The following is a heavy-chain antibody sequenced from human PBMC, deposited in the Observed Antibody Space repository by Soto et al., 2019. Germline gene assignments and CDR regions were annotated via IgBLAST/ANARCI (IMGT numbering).Heavy chain of an antibody. CDR1: NFSITSGFY. CDR2: IFHTGST. CDR3: ARDGLRYFESYGYYSGPPLDY. V-gene: IGHV4-38-2*02. Sequence: PSATPSLTCAVSNFSITSGFYWGWLRQTPGKGLEWIGSIFHTGSTYYQPSLKSRVTISLDRSKNQFSLTLRSVTAADTAVYYCARDGLRYFESYGYYSGPPLDYWGQGVLVT. D-gene: IGHD3-22*01. J-gene: IGHJ4*01.